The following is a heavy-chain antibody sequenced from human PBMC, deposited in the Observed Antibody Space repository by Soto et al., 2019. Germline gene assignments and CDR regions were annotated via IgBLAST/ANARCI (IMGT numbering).Heavy chain of an antibody. CDR1: GFTFSSYA. CDR3: AKEPPYSSSSPDFDF. V-gene: IGHV3-23*01. D-gene: IGHD6-13*01. Sequence: GGSLRLSCAASGFTFSSYAMSWVRQAPGKGLEWVSAISGSGGSTYYADPVKGRFTISRDNSKNTLYLQMISLRAEDTAVYYCAKEPPYSSSSPDFDFWGQGILVTVSS. J-gene: IGHJ4*02. CDR2: ISGSGGST.